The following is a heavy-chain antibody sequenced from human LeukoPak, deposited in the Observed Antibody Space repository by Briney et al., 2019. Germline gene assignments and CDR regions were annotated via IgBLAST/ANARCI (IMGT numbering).Heavy chain of an antibody. CDR2: IYLGDSDT. D-gene: IGHD3-22*01. V-gene: IGHV5-51*01. J-gene: IGHJ6*03. CDR1: GYSFTSYW. CDR3: ARHARYYYDSSGYRYYYYYYMDV. Sequence: GESLKISCKGSGYSFTSYWIGWVRQMPGKGLEWMGIIYLGDSDTRYSPSFQGQVTISADKSISTAYLQWSSLKASDTAMYYCARHARYYYDSSGYRYYYYYYMDVWGKGTTVTVSS.